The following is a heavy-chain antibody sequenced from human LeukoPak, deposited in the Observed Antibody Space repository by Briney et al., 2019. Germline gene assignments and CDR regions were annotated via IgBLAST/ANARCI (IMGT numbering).Heavy chain of an antibody. J-gene: IGHJ5*02. CDR1: GFIFSIYS. Sequence: GGSLRLSCAASGFIFSIYSMNWVRQAPGKGLEWVSSISSSSDNSYYADSVKGRFTLSRDNAKNSLYLQMNSLRVEDTAVYYCHPCYYGSGSRSWLDPWGQGTLVTVSS. D-gene: IGHD3-10*01. CDR3: HPCYYGSGSRSWLDP. V-gene: IGHV3-21*01. CDR2: ISSSSDNS.